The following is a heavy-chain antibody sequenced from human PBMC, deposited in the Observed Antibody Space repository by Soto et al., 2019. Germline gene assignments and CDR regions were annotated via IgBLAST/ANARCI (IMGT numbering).Heavy chain of an antibody. CDR1: GGSFSGYY. CDR3: ASRLIAAAGTPLGY. D-gene: IGHD6-13*01. J-gene: IGHJ4*02. Sequence: QVQLQQWGAGLLKPSETLSLTCAVYGGSFSGYYWSWIRQPPGKGLEWIGEINHSGSTNYNPSLKSRVTISVDTSKNQFSLKLSSVTAADTAVYFWASRLIAAAGTPLGYWGQGTLVTVSS. V-gene: IGHV4-34*01. CDR2: INHSGST.